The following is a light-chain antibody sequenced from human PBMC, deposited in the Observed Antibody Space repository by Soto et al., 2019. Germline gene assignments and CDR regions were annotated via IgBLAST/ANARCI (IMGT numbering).Light chain of an antibody. CDR3: QQYNKWPPT. Sequence: EIVMPQSPATLSVSPGESATLSCRASQSVSSNLAWFQQKPGQAPRLLIYGASTRDTGIPARFSGSGSGTEFTLTISSLQSEDFAVYHCQQYNKWPPTFGQGTKV. V-gene: IGKV3-15*01. J-gene: IGKJ1*01. CDR1: QSVSSN. CDR2: GAS.